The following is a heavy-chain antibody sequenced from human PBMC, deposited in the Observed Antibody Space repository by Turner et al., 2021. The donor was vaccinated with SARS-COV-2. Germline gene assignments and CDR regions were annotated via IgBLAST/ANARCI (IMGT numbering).Heavy chain of an antibody. V-gene: IGHV3-53*01. J-gene: IGHJ6*02. D-gene: IGHD3-3*01. CDR3: ARDLMEVGGMDV. Sequence: EVQPVESVGGLLQPEESLRLSCAASGFTVSSNYMSWLRQAPGKGLEWVSVIYSGGSTYYADSVKRRFTIYRDNSKNTLYLQMNSLRAEDTAVYYCARDLMEVGGMDVWGQGTTVTVSS. CDR2: IYSGGST. CDR1: GFTVSSNY.